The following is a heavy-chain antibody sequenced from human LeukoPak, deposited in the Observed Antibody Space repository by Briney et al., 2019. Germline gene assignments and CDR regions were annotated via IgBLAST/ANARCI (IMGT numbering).Heavy chain of an antibody. Sequence: PSETLSLTCTVSGGSISSSSYYWGWIRQPPGKGLEWIGSIYYSGSTYYNPSLKSRVTISVDTSKNQFSLKLSSVTAADTAVYYCARVGGVGVVPAAMPNWFDPWGQGTLVTVSS. V-gene: IGHV4-39*07. J-gene: IGHJ5*02. CDR1: GGSISSSSYY. D-gene: IGHD2-2*01. CDR3: ARVGGVGVVPAAMPNWFDP. CDR2: IYYSGST.